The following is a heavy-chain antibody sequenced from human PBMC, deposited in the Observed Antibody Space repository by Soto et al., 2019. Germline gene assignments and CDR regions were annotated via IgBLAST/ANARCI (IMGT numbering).Heavy chain of an antibody. V-gene: IGHV3-7*01. D-gene: IGHD1-26*01. CDR2: IKQDGREK. CDR3: TRNRAKFDT. Sequence: PGGSLRLSGGASGFNCGTSDMPWVRQAPGKGREWVANIKQDGREKYYVDSVKGRFTIYRDDAQKALDLQMNNLRAEDTAVYYGTRNRAKFDTCGQGAPVTVS. J-gene: IGHJ5*02. CDR1: GFNCGTSD.